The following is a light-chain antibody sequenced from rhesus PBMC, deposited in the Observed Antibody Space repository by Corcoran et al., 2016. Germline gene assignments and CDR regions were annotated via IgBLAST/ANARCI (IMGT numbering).Light chain of an antibody. CDR1: SSDIGGYNR. J-gene: IGLJ1*01. CDR3: SSYASSSTFI. CDR2: EVS. Sequence: QAAPTQSPSVSWSPGQSVTISCTGTSSDIGGYNRVSWYQQHPGQAPKLMIYEVSKRPSGVSDRFSGSKSGNTASLTISGLQAEDEADYYCSSYASSSTFIFGAGTRLTVL. V-gene: IGLV2-13*03.